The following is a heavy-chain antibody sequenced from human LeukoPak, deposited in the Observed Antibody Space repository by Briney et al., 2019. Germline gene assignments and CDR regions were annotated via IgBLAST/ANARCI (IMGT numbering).Heavy chain of an antibody. CDR1: GFPPSSNH. V-gene: IGHV3-53*01. J-gene: IGHJ4*02. D-gene: IGHD3-16*01. CDR2: ISSGGTT. CDR3: ASWGPLIAHGY. Sequence: GGSLRLSCAVSGFPPSSNHMSWVRQAPGKGLEWVSIISSGGTTYYPDSVKGRFTISRDNSKNTLYLQMNSLRAEDTAAYYCASWGPLIAHGYWGQGTLVTVSS.